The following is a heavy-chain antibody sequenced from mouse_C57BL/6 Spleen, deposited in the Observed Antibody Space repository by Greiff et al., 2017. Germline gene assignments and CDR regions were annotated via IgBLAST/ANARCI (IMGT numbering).Heavy chain of an antibody. V-gene: IGHV1-18*01. CDR2: INPNNGGT. J-gene: IGHJ4*01. D-gene: IGHD1-1*01. CDR3: ARAEGYYGSSSYYAMDY. CDR1: GYTFTDYN. Sequence: EVKLQQSGPELVKPGASVKIPCKASGYTFTDYNMDWVKQSHGKSLEWIGDINPNNGGTIYNQKFKGKATLTVDKSCSTAYMELRSLTSEDTAVYYCARAEGYYGSSSYYAMDYWGQGTSVTVSS.